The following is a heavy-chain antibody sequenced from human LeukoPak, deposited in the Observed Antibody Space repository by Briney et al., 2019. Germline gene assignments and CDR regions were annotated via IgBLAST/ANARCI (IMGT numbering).Heavy chain of an antibody. Sequence: SETLSLTCTVSGGSISSYYWSWIRQPPGKGLEWIGYIYYSGSTNYNPSLKSRVTISVDTSKNQFSLKLSSVTAADTAVYYCASGDMPYCGGDCFHLGYWGQGTLVTVSS. V-gene: IGHV4-59*01. CDR1: GGSISSYY. D-gene: IGHD2-21*01. J-gene: IGHJ4*02. CDR2: IYYSGST. CDR3: ASGDMPYCGGDCFHLGY.